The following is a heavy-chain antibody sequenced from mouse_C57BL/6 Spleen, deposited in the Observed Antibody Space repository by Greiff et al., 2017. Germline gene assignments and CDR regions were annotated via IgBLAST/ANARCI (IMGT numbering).Heavy chain of an antibody. CDR3: AAYDYEDYAMDY. CDR2: IDPEDGET. J-gene: IGHJ4*01. CDR1: GFNIKDYY. D-gene: IGHD2-4*01. Sequence: VHVKQSGAELVKPGASVKLSCTASGFNIKDYYMHWVKQRTEQGLEWIGRIDPEDGETKYAPKFQGKATITADTSSNTAYLQLSSLTSEDTAIYYCAAYDYEDYAMDYWGQGTSVTVSS. V-gene: IGHV14-2*01.